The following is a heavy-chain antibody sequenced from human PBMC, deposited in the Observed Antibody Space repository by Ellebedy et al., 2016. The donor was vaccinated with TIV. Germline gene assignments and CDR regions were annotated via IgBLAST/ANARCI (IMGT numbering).Heavy chain of an antibody. CDR2: INHSGST. Sequence: MPSETLSLTCAVYGGSFSGYYWSWIRQPPGNGLEWIGEINHSGSTNYNPSLKSRVTVSVDTSKNQFSLKLSSVTAADTAVYYCARCPGDTAMVTCYFDYWGQGTLVTVSS. CDR1: GGSFSGYY. J-gene: IGHJ4*02. CDR3: ARCPGDTAMVTCYFDY. D-gene: IGHD5-18*01. V-gene: IGHV4-34*01.